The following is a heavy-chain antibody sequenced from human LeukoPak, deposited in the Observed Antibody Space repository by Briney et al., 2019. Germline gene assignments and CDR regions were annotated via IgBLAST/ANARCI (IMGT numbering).Heavy chain of an antibody. CDR3: AGARYSGYDWGYYFDY. CDR1: GFTFSSYA. CDR2: ISYDGSNK. Sequence: PGGSLRLSCAASGFTFSSYAMHWVRQAPGKGLEWVAVISYDGSNKYHADSVKGRFTISRDNSKNTLYLQMNSLRAEDTAVYYCAGARYSGYDWGYYFDYWGQGTLVTVSS. D-gene: IGHD5-12*01. V-gene: IGHV3-30*04. J-gene: IGHJ4*02.